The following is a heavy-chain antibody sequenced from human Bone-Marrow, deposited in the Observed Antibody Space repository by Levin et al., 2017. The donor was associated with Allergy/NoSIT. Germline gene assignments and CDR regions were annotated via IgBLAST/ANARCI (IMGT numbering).Heavy chain of an antibody. Sequence: LSLTCAASGFTFSTYSMNWVRQAPGKGLEWVSSISGSSTIIYSADSVKGRFTISRDNAKNSLYLQMNSLRDEDTAVYYCTRALRNADSSGCWFDPWGQGTLVTVSS. CDR3: TRALRNADSSGCWFDP. V-gene: IGHV3-48*02. D-gene: IGHD6-19*01. J-gene: IGHJ5*02. CDR2: ISGSSTII. CDR1: GFTFSTYS.